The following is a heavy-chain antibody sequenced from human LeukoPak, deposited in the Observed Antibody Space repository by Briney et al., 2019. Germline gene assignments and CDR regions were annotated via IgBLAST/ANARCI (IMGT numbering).Heavy chain of an antibody. CDR1: GYTFTSYD. CDR3: ARVHYGGNVDAFDI. Sequence: ASVKVSCKASGYTFTSYDINWVRQATRHGVEWMGWINPNSGNTGYAQKFQGRVTMTRNTTISTAYMELSSLRSEDTAVYYCARVHYGGNVDAFDIWGQGTMVTVSS. D-gene: IGHD4-23*01. V-gene: IGHV1-8*01. J-gene: IGHJ3*02. CDR2: INPNSGNT.